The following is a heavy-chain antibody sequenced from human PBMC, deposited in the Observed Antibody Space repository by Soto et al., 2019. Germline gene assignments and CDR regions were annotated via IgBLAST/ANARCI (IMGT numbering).Heavy chain of an antibody. Sequence: SETLSLTCTVSGGSLSSSSYYWGWIRQPPGKGLEWIGSIYYSGSTYYNPSPKSRVTISVDTSKNHFSLRLSSVTAADTAVYYCVRQLGSLDICGQGTMVTVSS. D-gene: IGHD7-27*01. CDR2: IYYSGST. CDR3: VRQLGSLDI. CDR1: GGSLSSSSYY. V-gene: IGHV4-39*01. J-gene: IGHJ3*02.